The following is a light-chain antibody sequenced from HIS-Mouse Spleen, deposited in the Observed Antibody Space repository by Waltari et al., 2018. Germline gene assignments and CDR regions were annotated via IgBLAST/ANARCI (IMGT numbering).Light chain of an antibody. Sequence: IRMTQSPSSLSASTGDRITITCRASQGISSYLAWYQQKPGKAPKLLIYAASTLQSGVPSRFSGSGSGTDFTLTISCLQSEDFATYYCQQYYSYPWTFGQGTKVEIK. V-gene: IGKV1-8*01. CDR1: QGISSY. CDR2: AAS. J-gene: IGKJ1*01. CDR3: QQYYSYPWT.